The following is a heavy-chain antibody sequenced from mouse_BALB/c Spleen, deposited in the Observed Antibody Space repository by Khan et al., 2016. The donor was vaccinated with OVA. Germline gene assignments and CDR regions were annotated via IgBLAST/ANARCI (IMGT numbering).Heavy chain of an antibody. V-gene: IGHV1-4*01. CDR1: GYTFTTYT. CDR3: VREGDYYRSDGWFDY. Sequence: QVQLKESGAELARPGASVKMSCKASGYTFTTYTIHWVKQRPGQGLEWIGYIIPSNDYTNYNQKFKDRATLTADKSSRTAYMLLSRLTSEDSAVYYGVREGDYYRSDGWFDYWGQGTLVTVSA. J-gene: IGHJ3*01. CDR2: IIPSNDYT. D-gene: IGHD2-14*01.